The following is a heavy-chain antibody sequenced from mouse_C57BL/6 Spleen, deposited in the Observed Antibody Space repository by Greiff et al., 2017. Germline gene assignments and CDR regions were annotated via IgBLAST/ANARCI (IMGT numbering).Heavy chain of an antibody. CDR3: ASSRNMYFDV. D-gene: IGHD5-1-1*01. CDR1: GYAFSSSW. V-gene: IGHV1-82*01. Sequence: VQLQQSGPELVKPGASVKISCKASGYAFSSSWMNWVKQRPGKGLEWIGRIYPGDGDTNYNGKFKGKATLTADKSSSTAYMQLSSLTSEDSAVYFCASSRNMYFDVWGTGTTVTVSS. J-gene: IGHJ1*03. CDR2: IYPGDGDT.